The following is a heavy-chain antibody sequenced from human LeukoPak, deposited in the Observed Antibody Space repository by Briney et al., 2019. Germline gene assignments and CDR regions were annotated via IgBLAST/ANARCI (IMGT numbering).Heavy chain of an antibody. J-gene: IGHJ5*02. V-gene: IGHV3-23*01. CDR2: ISATGGST. Sequence: PGGSLRLSCAASGFTFSDYVMNWVRQAPGKGLEWVSGISATGGSTYYADSVKGRFTISRDNSKNALYLQMNSLRAEDTAIYYCQKGIWFDHWGQGTLVTVSS. CDR1: GFTFSDYV. CDR3: QKGIWFDH.